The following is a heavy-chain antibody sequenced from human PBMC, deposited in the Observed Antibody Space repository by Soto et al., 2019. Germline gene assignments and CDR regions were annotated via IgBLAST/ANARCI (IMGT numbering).Heavy chain of an antibody. CDR2: VYYTGTT. CDR3: ARDLAAVPRAFDY. CDR1: GGSISSYF. J-gene: IGHJ4*02. V-gene: IGHV4-59*01. D-gene: IGHD6-13*01. Sequence: MLRETLSLTCAVSGGSISSYFYIWVRQPPGKGLEWIGSVYYTGTTDYNPSLKSRVTISVDTSKTQFSLNLRSVTAADTAVYYCARDLAAVPRAFDYWGRGTLVTVSS.